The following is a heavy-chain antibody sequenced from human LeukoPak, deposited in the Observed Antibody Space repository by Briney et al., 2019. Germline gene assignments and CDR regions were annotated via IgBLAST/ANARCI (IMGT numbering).Heavy chain of an antibody. CDR1: GFTFSSYA. Sequence: GRSLRLSCAASGFTFSSYAMHWVRQAPGKGLEWVAVISYDGSNKYYADSVKGRFTISRDNSKNTLYLQMNSLRAEDTAVYYCARDPGEIPGIWGQGTMVTVSS. CDR3: ARDPGEIPGI. CDR2: ISYDGSNK. V-gene: IGHV3-30-3*01. J-gene: IGHJ3*02. D-gene: IGHD3-16*01.